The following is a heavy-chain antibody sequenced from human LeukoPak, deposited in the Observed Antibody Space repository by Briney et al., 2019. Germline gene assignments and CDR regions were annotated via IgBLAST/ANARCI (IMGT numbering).Heavy chain of an antibody. CDR2: INHSGST. CDR1: GGSFSGDY. J-gene: IGHJ6*03. Sequence: PSETLSLTCAVYGGSFSGDYWSWIRQPPGKGLEWIGEINHSGSTNYNPSLKSRFTISVDTSKNQFSLKLSSVTAADTAVYYCARGRPSSSWYPYYYYYYMDVWGKGTTVTVSS. V-gene: IGHV4-34*01. CDR3: ARGRPSSSWYPYYYYYYMDV. D-gene: IGHD6-13*01.